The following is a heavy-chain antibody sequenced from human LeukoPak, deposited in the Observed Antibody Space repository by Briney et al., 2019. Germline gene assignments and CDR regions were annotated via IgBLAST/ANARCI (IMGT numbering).Heavy chain of an antibody. CDR3: ARAKRYAFDN. V-gene: IGHV1-18*01. D-gene: IGHD3-9*01. CDR2: ISANSGDT. J-gene: IGHJ4*02. Sequence: ASVKVSCKTAGYTFSSQVISWVRQAPGQGLEWMGWISANSGDTKFAQKFQGRVTMTTETSTNTAYMELRSLRFDDTAIYYCARAKRYAFDNWGQGTLVSVSS. CDR1: GYTFSSQV.